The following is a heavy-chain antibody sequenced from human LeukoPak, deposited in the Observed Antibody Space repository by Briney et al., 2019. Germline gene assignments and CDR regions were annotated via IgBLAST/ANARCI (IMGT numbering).Heavy chain of an antibody. J-gene: IGHJ6*03. CDR2: INHSGST. Sequence: SETLSLTCAVYGGSFSGYYWSWIRQPPGKGLEWIGEINHSGSTNYNPSLKSRVTISVDTSKNQFSLKLSSVTAADTAVYYCARPKYCSSTSCYDYYMDVWGKGTTVTVSS. V-gene: IGHV4-34*01. D-gene: IGHD2-2*01. CDR3: ARPKYCSSTSCYDYYMDV. CDR1: GGSFSGYY.